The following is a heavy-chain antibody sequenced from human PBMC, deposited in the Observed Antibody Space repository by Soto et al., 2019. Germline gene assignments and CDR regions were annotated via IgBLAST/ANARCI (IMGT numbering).Heavy chain of an antibody. CDR3: ARRGITGTGY. CDR2: INHSGST. Sequence: PSETLSLTCAVYGGSFSGYYWSWIRQPPGKGLEWIGEINHSGSTNYNPSLKSRVTISVDTSKNQFSLKLSSVTAADTAVYYCARRGITGTGYWGQGTLVTVSS. J-gene: IGHJ4*02. D-gene: IGHD1-7*01. V-gene: IGHV4-34*01. CDR1: GGSFSGYY.